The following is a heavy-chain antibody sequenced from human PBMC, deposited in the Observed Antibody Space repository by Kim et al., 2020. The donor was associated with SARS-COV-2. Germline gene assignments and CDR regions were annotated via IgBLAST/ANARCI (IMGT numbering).Heavy chain of an antibody. D-gene: IGHD6-13*01. J-gene: IGHJ4*02. CDR1: GFIFSSYA. V-gene: IGHV3-23*01. CDR3: AKDPVAAAGTGWFDY. CDR2: ISSSGGST. Sequence: GGSLRLSCAASGFIFSSYAMSWVRQAPGKGLEWVSGISSSGGSTYYADSVKGRFTISRDNSKNTLYLQMNSLRAEETAVYYCAKDPVAAAGTGWFDYWGQGTLVTVSS.